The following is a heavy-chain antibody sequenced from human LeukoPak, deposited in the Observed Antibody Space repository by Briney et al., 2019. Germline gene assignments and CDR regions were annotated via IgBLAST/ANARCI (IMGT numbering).Heavy chain of an antibody. Sequence: PGGSLRLSCAASGFTFSSYAIHWVRQAPGKGLEYVSAISSDGGSTYYANSVKGRFTNSRDNSKNTLYLQMGSLRGEDMAVYYRAREGPFGSSWLDYWGQGTLVTVSS. V-gene: IGHV3-64*01. J-gene: IGHJ4*02. CDR3: AREGPFGSSWLDY. D-gene: IGHD6-13*01. CDR2: ISSDGGST. CDR1: GFTFSSYA.